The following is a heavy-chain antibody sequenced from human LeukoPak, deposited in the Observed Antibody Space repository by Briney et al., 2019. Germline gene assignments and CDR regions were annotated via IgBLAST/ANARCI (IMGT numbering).Heavy chain of an antibody. D-gene: IGHD3-9*01. V-gene: IGHV1-2*02. CDR3: ARAPLRYFDWLPNWFDP. J-gene: IGHJ5*02. CDR2: INPNSGGT. Sequence: ASVKVSCKASGYTFTGYYMHWVRQAPGQGLEWMGWINPNSGGTNYAQKFQGRVTMTRDTSISTAYMELSRLRSDDTAVYYCARAPLRYFDWLPNWFDPWGQGTLVTVPS. CDR1: GYTFTGYY.